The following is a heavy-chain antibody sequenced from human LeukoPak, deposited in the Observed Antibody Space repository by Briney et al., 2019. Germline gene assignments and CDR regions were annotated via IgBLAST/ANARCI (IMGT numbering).Heavy chain of an antibody. CDR3: ARAYMVTTGKTLDY. CDR1: GGSFSGYY. V-gene: IGHV4-34*01. J-gene: IGHJ4*02. Sequence: PSETLSLTCAVYGGSFSGYYWSWIRQPPGKGLEWIGEINHSGSTNYNPSLKSRVTISVDTSKNQFSLKLSSVTAADTAVYYCARAYMVTTGKTLDYWGQGTLVTVSS. CDR2: INHSGST. D-gene: IGHD4-17*01.